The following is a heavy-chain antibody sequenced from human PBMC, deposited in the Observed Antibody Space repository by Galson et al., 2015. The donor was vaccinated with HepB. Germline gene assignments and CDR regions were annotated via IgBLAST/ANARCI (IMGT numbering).Heavy chain of an antibody. V-gene: IGHV1-24*01. Sequence: SVKVSCKVSGYTLTELSMHWVRQAPGKGLEWMGGFDPEDGETIYAQKFQGRVTMTEDTSTDTAYMELSSLRSEDTAVYYCASSNYAWYYYYMDVWGIGTTVTVSS. CDR1: GYTLTELS. J-gene: IGHJ6*03. CDR3: ASSNYAWYYYYMDV. CDR2: FDPEDGET. D-gene: IGHD4-11*01.